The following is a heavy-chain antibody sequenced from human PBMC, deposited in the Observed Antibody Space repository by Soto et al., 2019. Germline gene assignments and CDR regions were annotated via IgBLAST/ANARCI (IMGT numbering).Heavy chain of an antibody. D-gene: IGHD6-19*01. V-gene: IGHV3-74*01. CDR1: GFTFSSYW. J-gene: IGHJ4*02. CDR3: ARESAVAGNILDC. CDR2: INNDGSST. Sequence: GGSLRLSCAASGFTFSSYWMHWVRQAPGKGLVWVSRINNDGSSTNYADSVKGRFTVSRDNAKNTLYLQMSSLRAEDTAVYYCARESAVAGNILDCWAQGSLVTGSS.